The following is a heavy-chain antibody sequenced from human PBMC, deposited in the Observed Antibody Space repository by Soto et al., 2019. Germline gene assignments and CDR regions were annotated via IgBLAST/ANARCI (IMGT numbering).Heavy chain of an antibody. CDR3: VRGLTSTSHPKHFDL. Sequence: GESLKISCKGSGYDFSTYWIAWVRQMSGKGLEYVGIIYPGDYDTRYSPSFKGLVTISVDRSIKTAYLQWGSLKSSDTAMYYCVRGLTSTSHPKHFDLWRRETLVSISS. CDR2: IYPGDYDT. V-gene: IGHV5-51*01. J-gene: IGHJ4*01. CDR1: GYDFSTYW.